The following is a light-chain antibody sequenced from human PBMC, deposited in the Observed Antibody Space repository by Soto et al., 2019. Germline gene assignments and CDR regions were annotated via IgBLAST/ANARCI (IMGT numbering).Light chain of an antibody. CDR2: DDS. J-gene: IGLJ1*01. Sequence: YELARPPSVSVAPGQTARIACGGNDIGRKSVHWYQQKPGRAPVVVVYDDSDRPSGIPERFSGANSGDTATLTISRVEAGDEADYYCHVWDSSSGHYIFGTGTKVTVL. CDR3: HVWDSSSGHYI. CDR1: DIGRKS. V-gene: IGLV3-21*02.